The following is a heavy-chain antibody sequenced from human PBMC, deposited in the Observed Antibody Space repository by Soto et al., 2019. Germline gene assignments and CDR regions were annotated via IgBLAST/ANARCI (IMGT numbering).Heavy chain of an antibody. J-gene: IGHJ4*02. CDR2: IIPIFGTA. CDR1: GGTFSSYA. CDR3: ARGGERDYYDSSGYYYSFDY. D-gene: IGHD3-22*01. V-gene: IGHV1-69*06. Sequence: SVKVSCKASGGTFSSYAISWVRQAPGQGXEWMGGIIPIFGTANYAQKFQGRVTITADKSTSTAYMELSSLRSEDTAVYYCARGGERDYYDSSGYYYSFDYWGQGSLVTVSS.